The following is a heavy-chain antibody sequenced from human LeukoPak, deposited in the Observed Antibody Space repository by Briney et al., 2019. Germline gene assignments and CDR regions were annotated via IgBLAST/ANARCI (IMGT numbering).Heavy chain of an antibody. CDR3: ATEHWGPNS. D-gene: IGHD3-16*01. Sequence: GGSLRLSCAASGFTFSSYWMSWVRQAPGKGLEWVSSISSSSSYIYYADSVKGRFTISRDNAKNTLYLQMNSLRGEDTALYYCATEHWGPNSWGQGTLVTVSS. CDR2: ISSSSSYI. CDR1: GFTFSSYW. J-gene: IGHJ4*02. V-gene: IGHV3-21*01.